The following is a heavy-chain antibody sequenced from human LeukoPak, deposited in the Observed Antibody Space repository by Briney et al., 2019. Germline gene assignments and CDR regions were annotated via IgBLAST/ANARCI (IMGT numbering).Heavy chain of an antibody. Sequence: GGSLRLSCTASGFTFNSYWMNWVRQAPGKGLEWVANIKQDGNEKNYVDSVKGRFTISRDNAKNSLYLQMNSLRAEDTAVYYCAKGRDLAVIVVVDWGQGTLVTVSS. J-gene: IGHJ4*02. CDR2: IKQDGNEK. CDR1: GFTFNSYW. V-gene: IGHV3-7*03. D-gene: IGHD3-22*01. CDR3: AKGRDLAVIVVVD.